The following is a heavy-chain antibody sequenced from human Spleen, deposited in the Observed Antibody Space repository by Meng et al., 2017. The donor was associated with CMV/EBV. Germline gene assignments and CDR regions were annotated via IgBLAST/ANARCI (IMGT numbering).Heavy chain of an antibody. Sequence: SETLSLTCSVPGWSMTSGFYWAWIRQTPAKGLEWIATINHDGGAYYNPSRRSRVAISVDTSKNQFSLKVRAVAATDSAVYYCARASYYYYGMDVWGPGTTVTVSS. V-gene: IGHV4-38-2*02. J-gene: IGHJ6*02. CDR3: ARASYYYYGMDV. CDR2: INHDGGA. D-gene: IGHD3-10*01. CDR1: GWSMTSGFY.